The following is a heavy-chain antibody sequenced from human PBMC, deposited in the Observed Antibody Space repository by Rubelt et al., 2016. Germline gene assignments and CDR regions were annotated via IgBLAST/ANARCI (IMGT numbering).Heavy chain of an antibody. Sequence: QVQLQQWGAGLLKPSETLSLTCAVYGGSFSGYYWSWIRQPPGKGLEWIGEINHSGSTNYNPSLKSRVTISVDTSKTQLSLKLSSVTAADTAVYYCARVTGGSSDYWGQGTLVTVSS. D-gene: IGHD3-16*01. J-gene: IGHJ4*02. CDR2: INHSGST. V-gene: IGHV4-34*01. CDR3: ARVTGGSSDY. CDR1: GGSFSGYY.